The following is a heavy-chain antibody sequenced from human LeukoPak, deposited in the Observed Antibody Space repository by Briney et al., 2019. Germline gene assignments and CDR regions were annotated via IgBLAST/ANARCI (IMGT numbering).Heavy chain of an antibody. CDR3: ARGLYYYASGSYNFDY. Sequence: PSETLSLTCTVSGGSISGYYWSWIRQPPGKGLEWIGYIYYSGSTNYNPSLKSRVTISVDTSKNQFSLKLSSVTAADTAVYYCARGLYYYASGSYNFDYWGQGTLVTVSS. V-gene: IGHV4-59*08. J-gene: IGHJ4*02. D-gene: IGHD3-10*01. CDR1: GGSISGYY. CDR2: IYYSGST.